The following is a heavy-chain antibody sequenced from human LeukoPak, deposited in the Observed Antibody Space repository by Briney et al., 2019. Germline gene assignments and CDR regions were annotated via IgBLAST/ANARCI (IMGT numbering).Heavy chain of an antibody. Sequence: PGGSLRLSCEASGFTFSTYWMSWVRQAPGKGLEWVANIKQDGSETYYADSVKGRFTISRDNAKNSICLQMNSLRAENTAMYYCGRASAGNDYWGQGTLVSVSS. V-gene: IGHV3-7*01. CDR2: IKQDGSET. J-gene: IGHJ4*02. CDR3: GRASAGNDY. D-gene: IGHD4-23*01. CDR1: GFTFSTYW.